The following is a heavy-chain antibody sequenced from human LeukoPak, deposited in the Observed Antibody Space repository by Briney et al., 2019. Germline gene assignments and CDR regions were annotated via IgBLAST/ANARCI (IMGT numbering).Heavy chain of an antibody. CDR2: INPNSGGT. Sequence: GASVKVSCKASGYTFTGYYMHWVRQAPGQGLEWMGWINPNSGGTNYAQKFQGRVTMTRDTSISTAYMELSRLRSDDTAAYYCAGTYYYDSSGSPGAFDIWGQGTMATVSS. J-gene: IGHJ3*02. CDR1: GYTFTGYY. CDR3: AGTYYYDSSGSPGAFDI. V-gene: IGHV1-2*02. D-gene: IGHD3-22*01.